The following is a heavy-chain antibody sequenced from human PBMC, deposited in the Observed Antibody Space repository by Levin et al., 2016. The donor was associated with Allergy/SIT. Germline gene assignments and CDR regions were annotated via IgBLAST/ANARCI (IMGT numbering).Heavy chain of an antibody. CDR3: ARIKYPAAGINYYFDY. D-gene: IGHD6-13*01. V-gene: IGHV2-5*02. CDR1: GFSLNTSGVG. J-gene: IGHJ4*02. CDR2: IYWDDDE. Sequence: SGPTLVKPTQTLTLTCTFSGFSLNTSGVGVGWIRQPPGKALEWLALIYWDDDERYSPSLKTRLTITKDTSRNQVVLTMTNMGPVDTATYYCARIKYPAAGINYYFDYWGQGTLVTVSS.